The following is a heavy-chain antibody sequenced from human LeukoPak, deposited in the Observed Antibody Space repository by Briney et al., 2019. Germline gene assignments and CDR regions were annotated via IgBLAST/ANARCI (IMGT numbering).Heavy chain of an antibody. CDR3: AKGVEDSGIYYYYYMDV. V-gene: IGHV3-23*01. CDR2: VSGSGVST. J-gene: IGHJ6*03. CDR1: GFTFSSYTFSTYA. D-gene: IGHD2-15*01. Sequence: ARSLRLSCAASGFTFSSYTFSTYAMSWVRQAPGKGLNWVSAVSGSGVSTYYADSVKGRFTISRDNSKNTLYLQMNGLRAEDTAVYYCAKGVEDSGIYYYYYMDVWGKGTTVTVSS.